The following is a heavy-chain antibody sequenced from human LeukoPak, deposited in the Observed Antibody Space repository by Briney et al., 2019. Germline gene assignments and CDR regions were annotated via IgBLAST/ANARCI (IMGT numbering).Heavy chain of an antibody. V-gene: IGHV3-21*01. CDR2: ISSSSSYI. J-gene: IGHJ4*02. D-gene: IGHD3-10*01. CDR3: ASNYYGSGSYKDY. CDR1: GFTFSSYG. Sequence: GGSLRLSCAASGFTFSSYGMHWVRQAPGKGLEWVSSISSSSSYIYYADSVKGRFTIPRDNAKNSLYLQMNSLRAEDTAVYYCASNYYGSGSYKDYWGQGTLVTVSS.